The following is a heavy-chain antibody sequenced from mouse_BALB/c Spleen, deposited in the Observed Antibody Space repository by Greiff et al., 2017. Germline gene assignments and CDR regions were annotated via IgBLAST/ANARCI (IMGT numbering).Heavy chain of an antibody. V-gene: IGHV1-14*01. CDR1: GYTFTSYV. CDR2: INPYNDGT. J-gene: IGHJ3*01. D-gene: IGHD3-1*01. Sequence: VQLQQSGPELVKPGASVKMSCKASGYTFTSYVMHWVKQKPGQGLEWIGYINPYNDGTKYNEKFKGKATLTSDKSSSTAYMELSSLTSEDSAVYYCARKLGSSGYPAWFAYWGQGTLVTVSA. CDR3: ARKLGSSGYPAWFAY.